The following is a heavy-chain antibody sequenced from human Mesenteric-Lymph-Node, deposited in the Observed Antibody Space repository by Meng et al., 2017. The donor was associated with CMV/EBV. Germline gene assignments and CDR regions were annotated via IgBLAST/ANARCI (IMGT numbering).Heavy chain of an antibody. CDR3: AREFSSAGGYYTLPYYYGMDV. V-gene: IGHV3-48*03. D-gene: IGHD3-22*01. CDR1: GFTFSNYE. Sequence: GESLKISCATSGFTFSNYEMNWVRQAPGKGLEWVSYISSSGSTVYDADSVKGRFTISRDNAKNSLYLQMNSLRAEDTAAYYCAREFSSAGGYYTLPYYYGMDVWGQGTTVTVSS. CDR2: ISSSGSTV. J-gene: IGHJ6*02.